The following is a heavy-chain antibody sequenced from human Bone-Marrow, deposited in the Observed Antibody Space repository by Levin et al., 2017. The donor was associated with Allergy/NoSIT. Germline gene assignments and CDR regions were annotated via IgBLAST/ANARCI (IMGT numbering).Heavy chain of an antibody. CDR3: ARGGGHNYVVYYYYYMDV. V-gene: IGHV4-59*01. J-gene: IGHJ6*03. CDR1: GGSISSYY. D-gene: IGHD4-11*01. CDR2: IYYSGST. Sequence: SQTLSLTCTVSGGSISSYYWSWIRQPPGKGLEWIGYIYYSGSTNYNPSLKSRVTISVDTSKNQFSLKLSSVTAADTAVYYCARGGGHNYVVYYYYYMDVWGKGTTVTVSS.